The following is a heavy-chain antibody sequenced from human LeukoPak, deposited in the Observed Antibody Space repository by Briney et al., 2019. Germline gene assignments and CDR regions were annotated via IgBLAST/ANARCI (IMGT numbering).Heavy chain of an antibody. CDR2: IKQDGSEK. CDR1: GFTFSSYW. Sequence: GGSLRLSCAASGFTFSSYWMSWVRQAPGKGLEWVANIKQDGSEKYYVDSVKGRFTISRDNAKNSLYLQMNSLRAEDTAVYYCARDSSSWYHYFGYWGQGTLVTVSS. D-gene: IGHD6-13*01. J-gene: IGHJ4*02. CDR3: ARDSSSWYHYFGY. V-gene: IGHV3-7*01.